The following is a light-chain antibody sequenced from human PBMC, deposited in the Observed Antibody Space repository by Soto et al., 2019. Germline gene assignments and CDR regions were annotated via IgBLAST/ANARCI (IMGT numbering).Light chain of an antibody. J-gene: IGLJ2*01. CDR3: QVWHSSSDLPNVL. Sequence: SYELTQPPSVSVAPGQTATITCGGDNIGRKSVHWYQQKSGQAPVLVVYDDSDRPSGIPDRFSGSNSGNTATLTLSRVEVGDEADYYCQVWHSSSDLPNVLFGGGTKVTVL. CDR1: NIGRKS. CDR2: DDS. V-gene: IGLV3-21*02.